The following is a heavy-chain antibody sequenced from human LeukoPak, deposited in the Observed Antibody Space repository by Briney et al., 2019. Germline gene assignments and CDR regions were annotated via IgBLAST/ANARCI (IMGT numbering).Heavy chain of an antibody. J-gene: IGHJ4*02. CDR1: GFTFSSFG. D-gene: IGHD3-10*01. V-gene: IGHV3-30*02. Sequence: GGSLRLSCAASGFTFSSFGFHWVRQAPGNGLEWVAYKWDDGKNIRYAESVKGRFTISRDNSKNTVFLQMNSLRAEDTAMYYCATDQVRGESSSGSFDSWGLGALVTVSS. CDR3: ATDQVRGESSSGSFDS. CDR2: KWDDGKNI.